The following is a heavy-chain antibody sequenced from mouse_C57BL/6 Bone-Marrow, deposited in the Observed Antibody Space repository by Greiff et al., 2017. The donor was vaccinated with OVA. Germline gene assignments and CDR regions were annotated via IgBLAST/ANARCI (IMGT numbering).Heavy chain of an antibody. J-gene: IGHJ4*01. Sequence: VQLKESGPGLAKPSQTLSLTCSVTGYSITSDYWNWIRKFPGNKLEYMGYISYSGSTYYNPSLKSRISITRDTSKNQYYLQLNSVTTEDTATYYCARSAPYDGYRGGAMDYWGQGTSVTVSS. CDR2: ISYSGST. D-gene: IGHD2-3*01. CDR3: ARSAPYDGYRGGAMDY. V-gene: IGHV3-8*01. CDR1: GYSITSDY.